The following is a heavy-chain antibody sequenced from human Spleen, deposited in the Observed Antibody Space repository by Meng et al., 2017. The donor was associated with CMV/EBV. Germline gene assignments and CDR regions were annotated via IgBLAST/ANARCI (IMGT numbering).Heavy chain of an antibody. CDR3: ARDPRITGTTFYGMDV. CDR2: IYPNRGGT. J-gene: IGHJ6*02. D-gene: IGHD1-7*01. V-gene: IGHV1-2*02. Sequence: ASVKVSCQASGYTFTGYYMHWVRQAPGQGLEWTGWIYPNRGGTNYAQKFQGRVTMTRDTSISTAYMELSRLGSDDTAVYYCARDPRITGTTFYGMDVWGQGTTVTVSS. CDR1: GYTFTGYY.